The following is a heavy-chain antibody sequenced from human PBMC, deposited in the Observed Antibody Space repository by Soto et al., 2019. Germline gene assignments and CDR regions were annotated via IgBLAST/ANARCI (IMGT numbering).Heavy chain of an antibody. V-gene: IGHV3-7*05. CDR1: GFSFSSHW. J-gene: IGHJ4*02. CDR3: ARVTTPGYFDS. Sequence: EVQLVESGGGLVQPGGSLRLSCAASGFSFSSHWMTWVRQAPGKGPEWVAYIKQDGSEKYYVDSVMGRFTMSRDNTQSSLSLQMNTLRVEATAVYDCARVTTPGYFDSWGQGTLVTVSS. CDR2: IKQDGSEK.